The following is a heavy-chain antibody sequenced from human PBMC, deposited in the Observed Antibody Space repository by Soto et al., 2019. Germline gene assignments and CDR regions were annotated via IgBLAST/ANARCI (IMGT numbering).Heavy chain of an antibody. CDR1: GYTFPGYC. V-gene: IGHV1-2*02. J-gene: IGHJ5*02. CDR3: ARGGGTILAPLP. CDR2: INPNSGAT. Sequence: ASVKVSCKASGYTFPGYCMHWVRQAPGQGLEWMGWINPNSGATKYAQKFQGRVTLSRDTSISTAYMELSGVRSDDTAVYYCARGGGTILAPLPWGQGTLVTVSS. D-gene: IGHD3-3*01.